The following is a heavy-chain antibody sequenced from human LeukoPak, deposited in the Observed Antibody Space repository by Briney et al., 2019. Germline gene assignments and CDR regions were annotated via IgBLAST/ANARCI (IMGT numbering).Heavy chain of an antibody. CDR3: AKDVSTQNAWFGELLHNWFDP. J-gene: IGHJ5*02. Sequence: TDYADSVKGRFTISRDNSKNTLYLQMNSLRAEDTAVYYCAKDVSTQNAWFGELLHNWFDPWGQGTLVTVSS. CDR2: T. V-gene: IGHV3-23*01. D-gene: IGHD3-10*01.